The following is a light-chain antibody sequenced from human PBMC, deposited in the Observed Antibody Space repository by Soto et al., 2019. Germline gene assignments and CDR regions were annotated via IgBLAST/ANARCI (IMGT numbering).Light chain of an antibody. Sequence: DIQMTQSPSSLSASVGDRVTITCQASQDISNYLNWYQQKPGKAPKLLIYDASNLETGVPSRFSGSGSGTDFTFTISSLQPEDIATYYCQQYDNLPLTFGGGIKVEFK. V-gene: IGKV1-33*01. CDR1: QDISNY. J-gene: IGKJ4*01. CDR2: DAS. CDR3: QQYDNLPLT.